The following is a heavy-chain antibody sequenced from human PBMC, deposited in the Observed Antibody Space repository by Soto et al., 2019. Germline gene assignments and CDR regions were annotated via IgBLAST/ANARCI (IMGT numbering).Heavy chain of an antibody. D-gene: IGHD3-10*01. CDR1: GYSFTSYW. CDR3: ARLDSSIAARHIGYYGSGSYSYGMDV. V-gene: IGHV5-51*01. CDR2: IYPGDSDT. J-gene: IGHJ6*02. Sequence: GESLKISCKGSGYSFTSYWIGWVRQMPGKGLEWMGIIYPGDSDTRYSPSFQGQVTISADKSISTAYLQWSSLKASDTAVYYCARLDSSIAARHIGYYGSGSYSYGMDVWGQGTTVTAP.